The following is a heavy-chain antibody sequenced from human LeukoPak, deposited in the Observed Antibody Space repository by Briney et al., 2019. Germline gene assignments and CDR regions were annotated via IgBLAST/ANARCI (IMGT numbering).Heavy chain of an antibody. CDR1: GYSISNGYY. D-gene: IGHD3-10*01. Sequence: SETLSLTCTVSGYSISNGYYWGWIRQPPGKGLEWVGSISHRGSTYYNPSLKSRVTISVDTSKNQFSLKLSSVTAADTAVYYCARRRDYYGSAITFDYWGQGTLVTVSS. CDR2: ISHRGST. V-gene: IGHV4-38-2*02. CDR3: ARRRDYYGSAITFDY. J-gene: IGHJ4*02.